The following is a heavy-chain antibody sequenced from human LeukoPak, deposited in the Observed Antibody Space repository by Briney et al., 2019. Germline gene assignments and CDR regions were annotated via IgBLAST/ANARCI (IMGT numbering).Heavy chain of an antibody. J-gene: IGHJ4*02. CDR3: ASASSHRIAAGGDY. V-gene: IGHV3-74*01. CDR1: GFTFSNYW. Sequence: GGSLRLSCAASGFTFSNYWMHWVRQAPGKGLVWVTRINSDGSSRNYADSVKGRFTISRDNAKNTLYLQMNSLRAEDTAVYYCASASSHRIAAGGDYWGQGTLVTVSS. D-gene: IGHD6-13*01. CDR2: INSDGSSR.